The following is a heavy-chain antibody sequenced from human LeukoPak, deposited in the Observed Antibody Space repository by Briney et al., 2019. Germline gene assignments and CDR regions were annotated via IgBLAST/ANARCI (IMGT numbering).Heavy chain of an antibody. V-gene: IGHV1-18*01. CDR3: ARGPSSYSSYSCFDY. J-gene: IGHJ4*02. CDR2: ISAYNGNT. D-gene: IGHD6-6*01. CDR1: GYTFTSYG. Sequence: ASVKVSCKASGYTFTSYGISWVRQAPGQGLEWMGWISAYNGNTNYAQELQGRVTMTTDTSTSTAYMELRSLRSDDTAVYYCARGPSSYSSYSCFDYWGQGTLVTVSS.